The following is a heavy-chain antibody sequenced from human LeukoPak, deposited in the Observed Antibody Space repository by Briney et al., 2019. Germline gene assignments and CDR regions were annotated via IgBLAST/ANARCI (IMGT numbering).Heavy chain of an antibody. J-gene: IGHJ4*02. V-gene: IGHV3-21*01. CDR3: ARDYDSSGSFDY. CDR2: ISSTNNYI. D-gene: IGHD3-22*01. Sequence: PGGSLRLSCAASGFIVSSYYMSWVRQAPGKGLEWVSSISSTNNYIYYADSVKGRFTISRDNAKNSLYLQMNSLRAEDTAVYYCARDYDSSGSFDYWGRGTLVTVSS. CDR1: GFIVSSYY.